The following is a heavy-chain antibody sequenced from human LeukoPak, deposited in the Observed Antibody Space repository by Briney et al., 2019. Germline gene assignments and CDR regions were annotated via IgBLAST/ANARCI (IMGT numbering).Heavy chain of an antibody. Sequence: PSETLSLTCTVSGGSISSSNYYWGWIRRPPGKGLEWIGSIYYSGSTYYNPSLKSRVTISVDTSKNQFSLKLRSVTAADTAVYYCARHGTNYYYYYMDVWGKGTTVTISS. V-gene: IGHV4-39*01. D-gene: IGHD2-8*01. CDR2: IYYSGST. J-gene: IGHJ6*03. CDR3: ARHGTNYYYYYMDV. CDR1: GGSISSSNYY.